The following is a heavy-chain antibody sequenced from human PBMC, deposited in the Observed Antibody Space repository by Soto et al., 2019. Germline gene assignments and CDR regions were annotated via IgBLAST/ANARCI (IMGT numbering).Heavy chain of an antibody. CDR2: IWCEGITK. CDR3: ARDVDRTSHLNWFDP. CDR1: GFSLSIYG. Sequence: QVQLVQSGGGVVQPGRSLRLSCEVSGFSLSIYGMHWVRQAPGKGLEWVAVIWCEGITKNYADSVKGRFTISRDSSKNMVYLQMDSLKVEDTAVYYCARDVDRTSHLNWFDPWGQGVMVTVSS. V-gene: IGHV3-33*01. D-gene: IGHD5-12*01. J-gene: IGHJ5*02.